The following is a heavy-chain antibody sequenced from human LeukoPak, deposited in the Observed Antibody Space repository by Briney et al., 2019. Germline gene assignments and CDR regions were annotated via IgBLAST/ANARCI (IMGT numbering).Heavy chain of an antibody. J-gene: IGHJ5*02. V-gene: IGHV3-53*01. D-gene: IGHD3-22*01. CDR3: ARHDSWAGWFDP. CDR1: GFTVSDNY. Sequence: GGSLRLSCAASGFTVSDNYMSWVRQAAGKGLEGVSVIYSGGTTYSADSVKGRFTISRDNSKNTLYLQMNSLRAEDTAVYYCARHDSWAGWFDPWGQGTLVTVSS. CDR2: IYSGGTT.